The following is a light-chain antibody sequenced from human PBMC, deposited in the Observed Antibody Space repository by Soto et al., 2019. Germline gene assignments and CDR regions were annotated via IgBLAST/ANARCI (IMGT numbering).Light chain of an antibody. CDR3: QPYNNWPLT. Sequence: VLTQSPAILSLSPGERATLSCRASQSVSSSYLAWYQQKPGQAPRLLIYDTSTRATGVPTRFRGSRSGAEFTLNINSLQFEDFAVYYCQPYNNWPLTFGGGTKVDIK. V-gene: IGKV3-15*01. CDR2: DTS. J-gene: IGKJ4*01. CDR1: QSVSSSY.